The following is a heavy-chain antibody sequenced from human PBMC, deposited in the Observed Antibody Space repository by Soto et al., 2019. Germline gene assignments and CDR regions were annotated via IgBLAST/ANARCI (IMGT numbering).Heavy chain of an antibody. CDR3: ANLYDSSGYYIWY. CDR2: ISSSSSTI. CDR1: GFTFSSYS. Sequence: GGSLRLSCAASGFTFSSYSMNWVRQAPGKGLEWVSYISSSSSTIYYADSVKGRFTISRDNAKNSLYRQMNSLRDEDTAVYYCANLYDSSGYYIWYWGQGTLVTVSS. J-gene: IGHJ4*02. V-gene: IGHV3-48*02. D-gene: IGHD3-22*01.